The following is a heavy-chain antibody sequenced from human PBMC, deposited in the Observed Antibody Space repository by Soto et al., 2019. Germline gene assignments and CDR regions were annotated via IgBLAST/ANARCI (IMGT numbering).Heavy chain of an antibody. CDR3: ASRACAGGCYMYYFDY. J-gene: IGHJ4*02. Sequence: PGGFLRLSCAASGFTFSSYGRNWVRQAPGKGLEWVSSISGSGDTTYYADSVKGRFTLSRDDSKNMLYLQMSSLRAEDTAVYYCASRACAGGCYMYYFDYWGQGALVTVSS. D-gene: IGHD6-19*01. CDR2: ISGSGDTT. V-gene: IGHV3-23*01. CDR1: GFTFSSYG.